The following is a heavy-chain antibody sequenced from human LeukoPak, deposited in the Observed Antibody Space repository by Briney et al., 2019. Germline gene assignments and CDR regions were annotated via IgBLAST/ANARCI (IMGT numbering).Heavy chain of an antibody. CDR2: LLGSGGRT. D-gene: IGHD3-10*01. V-gene: IGHV3-23*01. J-gene: IGHJ4*02. Sequence: GGSLRLSCGASGFNFSSHAMSWAAPAPGKAPECVSALLGSGGRTYYPAYETGRSTISRENYKNTLYLQMNSLRAEDTAVYYCAKVSTNSYGSGSYYDYWGQGTLVTVSS. CDR1: GFNFSSHA. CDR3: AKVSTNSYGSGSYYDY.